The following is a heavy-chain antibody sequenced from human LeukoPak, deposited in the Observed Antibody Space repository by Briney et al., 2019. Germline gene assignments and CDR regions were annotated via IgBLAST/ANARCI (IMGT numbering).Heavy chain of an antibody. J-gene: IGHJ4*02. V-gene: IGHV3-74*01. Sequence: GGSLRLTCAASGCTFSSYWMHWVRQAPGKGLVWVSRIDSAGSRTSYADSVKGRFTISRDNAKNTLYLQMNSLRAEDTAVYYCARDLYSGDCPDYWGQGTQVTVSS. CDR1: GCTFSSYW. CDR3: ARDLYSGDCPDY. CDR2: IDSAGSRT. D-gene: IGHD1-26*01.